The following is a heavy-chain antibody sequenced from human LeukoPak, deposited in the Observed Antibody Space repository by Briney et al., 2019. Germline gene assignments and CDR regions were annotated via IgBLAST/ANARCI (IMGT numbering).Heavy chain of an antibody. D-gene: IGHD2-15*01. V-gene: IGHV1-8*01. Sequence: ASVNVSCKASGYTFTSYDINWVRQATGQGLAWMGWMNPNSGNTGYAQKFQGRVTMTRNTSISTAYMELSSLRSEDTAVYYCARGPGLRCSGGSCYFDKWGQGTLVTVSS. CDR3: ARGPGLRCSGGSCYFDK. CDR2: MNPNSGNT. J-gene: IGHJ4*02. CDR1: GYTFTSYD.